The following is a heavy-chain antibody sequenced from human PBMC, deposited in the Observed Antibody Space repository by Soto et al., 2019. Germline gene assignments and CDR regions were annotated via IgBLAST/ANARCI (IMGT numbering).Heavy chain of an antibody. CDR2: IIPIFGTA. V-gene: IGHV1-69*13. CDR3: ARDRPSKYSSSAPRDY. D-gene: IGHD6-6*01. J-gene: IGHJ4*02. Sequence: ASVKVSCKASGGTFSSYAISWVRQAPGQGLEWMGGIIPIFGTANYAQKFQGRVTITADESTSTAYMELSSLRSEDTAVYYCARDRPSKYSSSAPRDYWGQGTVVIVS. CDR1: GGTFSSYA.